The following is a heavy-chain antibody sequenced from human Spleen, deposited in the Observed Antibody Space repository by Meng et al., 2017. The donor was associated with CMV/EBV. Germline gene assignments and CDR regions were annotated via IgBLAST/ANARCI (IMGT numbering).Heavy chain of an antibody. Sequence: GESLKISCAASGFTFSGYTMNWVRQIPGKGLVWVSRISSDGSSTTYADSVKGRFTISRDNTKNTVHLQMNSLRVEDTAIYYCARDRLSPFYDSGSGAHATTHGVDVWGQGTTVTVSS. D-gene: IGHD3-3*01. V-gene: IGHV3-74*03. CDR3: ARDRLSPFYDSGSGAHATTHGVDV. J-gene: IGHJ6*02. CDR2: ISSDGSST. CDR1: GFTFSGYT.